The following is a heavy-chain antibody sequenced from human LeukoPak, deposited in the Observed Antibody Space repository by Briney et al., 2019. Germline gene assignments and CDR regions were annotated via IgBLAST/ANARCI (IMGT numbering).Heavy chain of an antibody. CDR2: IFNSGST. V-gene: IGHV4-61*01. CDR3: ARSPSGYRFDS. CDR1: GGSVNRGTFF. D-gene: IGHD3-22*01. J-gene: IGHJ4*02. Sequence: SETLSLTCAVSGGSVNRGTFFWTWIRKPPGRGLEWIGYIFNSGSTNYHPSLKSRVTISSDTSKTQFTLKLTSVTAADTAVYFCARSPSGYRFDSWGQGTLVTVSS.